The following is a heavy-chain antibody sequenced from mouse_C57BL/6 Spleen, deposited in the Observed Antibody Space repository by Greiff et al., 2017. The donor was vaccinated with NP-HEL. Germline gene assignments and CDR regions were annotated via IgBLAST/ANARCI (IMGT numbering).Heavy chain of an antibody. D-gene: IGHD3-2*02. CDR1: GYTFTSYW. J-gene: IGHJ1*03. Sequence: VQLQQSGAELVRPGTSVKLSCKASGYTFTSYWMHWVKQRPGQGLEWIGVIDPSDSYTNYNQKFKGKATLTVDTSSSTAYMQLSSLTSEDSAVYYCATTAQNWYFDVWGTGTTVTVSS. CDR2: IDPSDSYT. V-gene: IGHV1-59*01. CDR3: ATTAQNWYFDV.